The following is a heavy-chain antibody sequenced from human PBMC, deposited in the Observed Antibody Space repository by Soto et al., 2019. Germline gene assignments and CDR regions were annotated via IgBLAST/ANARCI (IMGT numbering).Heavy chain of an antibody. CDR3: ARGDRVYCSSASCYYFDY. J-gene: IGHJ4*02. CDR1: GGSISSYY. V-gene: IGHV4-59*01. Sequence: SETLSLTCTVSGGSISSYYWSWIRQPPGKGLEWIGYIYYSGSTNYNPSLKSRVTISVDTSKNQFSLKLSSVTAADTAVYYCARGDRVYCSSASCYYFDYWGQGALVTVSS. D-gene: IGHD2-2*01. CDR2: IYYSGST.